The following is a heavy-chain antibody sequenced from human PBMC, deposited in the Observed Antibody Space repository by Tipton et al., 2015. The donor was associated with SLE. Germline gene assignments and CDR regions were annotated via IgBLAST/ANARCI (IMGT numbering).Heavy chain of an antibody. J-gene: IGHJ2*01. CDR2: IYYSGST. V-gene: IGHV4-59*05. D-gene: IGHD7-27*01. Sequence: QVQLVQSGGGLVQPGGSLRLSCAASGFTVSSNYMSWVRQAPGKGLEWIGSIYYSGSTYYNPSLKSRVTISVDTSKNQFSLKVSSVTAADTAVYYCANFQLGIRYFDLWGRGTLVTVSS. CDR1: GFTVSSNY. CDR3: ANFQLGIRYFDL.